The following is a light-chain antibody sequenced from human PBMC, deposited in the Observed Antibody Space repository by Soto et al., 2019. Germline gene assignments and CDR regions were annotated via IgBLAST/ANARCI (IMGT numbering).Light chain of an antibody. CDR1: QSASSRY. Sequence: EIVLTQSPVTLSLSPGERAPLSCRAGQSASSRYLAWYQQKPGQAPRLLIYGASSRATGIPDRFSGSGSGTDFTLTISRLEPEDFAVYYCQQYGSLPWTFGQGTKVEIK. J-gene: IGKJ1*01. CDR2: GAS. V-gene: IGKV3-20*01. CDR3: QQYGSLPWT.